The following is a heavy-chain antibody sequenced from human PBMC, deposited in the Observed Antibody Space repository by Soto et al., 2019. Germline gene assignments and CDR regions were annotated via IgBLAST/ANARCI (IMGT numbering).Heavy chain of an antibody. CDR1: GGSFSGYY. V-gene: IGHV4-34*01. Sequence: SETLSLTCAVYGGSFSGYYWSWIRQPPGKGLEWIGEINHSGSTNYNPSLKSRVTISVDMSKNQFSLKLSSVTAADTAVYYCARGRGYYYDSSGYYPTPGWGQGTLVTVSS. CDR2: INHSGST. D-gene: IGHD3-22*01. CDR3: ARGRGYYYDSSGYYPTPG. J-gene: IGHJ4*02.